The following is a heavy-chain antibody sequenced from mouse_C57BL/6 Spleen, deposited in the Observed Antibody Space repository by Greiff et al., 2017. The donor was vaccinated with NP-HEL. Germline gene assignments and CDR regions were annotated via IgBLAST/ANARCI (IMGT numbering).Heavy chain of an antibody. CDR1: GFTFSSYA. V-gene: IGHV5-4*01. D-gene: IGHD1-1*01. J-gene: IGHJ2*01. CDR3: ARDDSSYEYYFDY. Sequence: EVQLVESGGGLVKPGGSLKLSCAASGFTFSSYAMSWVRQTPEKRLEWVATISDGGSYTYYPDNVKGRFTISRDNAKNNLYLQMSHLKSEDTAMYYCARDDSSYEYYFDYWGQGTTLTVSS. CDR2: ISDGGSYT.